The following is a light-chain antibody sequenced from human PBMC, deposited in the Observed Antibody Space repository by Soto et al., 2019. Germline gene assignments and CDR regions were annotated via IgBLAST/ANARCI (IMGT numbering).Light chain of an antibody. V-gene: IGKV1-39*01. Sequence: DIQMTQSPSSLSASVGDRITITCRASQSISRYLNWYQHKPGKASKLLINAASSLERGVPSRFSGGGSGTDFTLNIGSLQPDDFATYYCQQNYRATPWTFGQGTKVDIK. CDR3: QQNYRATPWT. J-gene: IGKJ1*01. CDR2: AAS. CDR1: QSISRY.